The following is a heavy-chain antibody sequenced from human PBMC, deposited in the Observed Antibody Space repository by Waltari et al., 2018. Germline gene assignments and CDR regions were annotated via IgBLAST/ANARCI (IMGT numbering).Heavy chain of an antibody. D-gene: IGHD6-19*01. CDR1: GYTFSNFG. CDR2: ITAGNDNT. V-gene: IGHV1-3*01. CDR3: AAFTSGWSYGMDV. Sequence: QVQLVQSGAAVKKPGASVKVSCKASGYTFSNFGIHWVRQAPGERFEWMGWITAGNDNTNYSQKLQARLTITRDTSASPANMELSSLTSEDTAGDYCAAFTSGWSYGMDVWGQGTTVTVSS. J-gene: IGHJ6*02.